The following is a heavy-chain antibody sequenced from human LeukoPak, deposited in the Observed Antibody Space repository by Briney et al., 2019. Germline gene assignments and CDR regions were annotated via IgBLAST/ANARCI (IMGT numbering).Heavy chain of an antibody. CDR2: ISYGGSNK. J-gene: IGHJ2*01. D-gene: IGHD4-17*01. V-gene: IGHV3-30*18. CDR1: GFTFSSYG. CDR3: AKGVLRYHDYGDDTTPWYFDL. Sequence: GGSLRLSSAASGFTFSSYGMHWVRQAPGKGLEWVAVISYGGSNKYYADSVKGRFTISRDNSKNTLYLQMNSLRAEDTAVYYCAKGVLRYHDYGDDTTPWYFDLWGRGTLVTVSS.